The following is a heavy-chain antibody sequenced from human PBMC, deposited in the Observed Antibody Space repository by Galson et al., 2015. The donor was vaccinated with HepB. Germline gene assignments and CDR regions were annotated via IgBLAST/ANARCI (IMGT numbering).Heavy chain of an antibody. CDR3: ATRITVDAFDI. D-gene: IGHD3-3*01. CDR2: INTNTGNP. CDR1: GYTFTSYA. Sequence: SVKASCKASGYTFTSYAMNWVRQAPGQGLEWMGWINTNTGNPTYAQGFTGRFVFSLDTSVSTAYLQISSLKAEDTAVYYCATRITVDAFDIWGQGTMVTVSS. V-gene: IGHV7-4-1*02. J-gene: IGHJ3*02.